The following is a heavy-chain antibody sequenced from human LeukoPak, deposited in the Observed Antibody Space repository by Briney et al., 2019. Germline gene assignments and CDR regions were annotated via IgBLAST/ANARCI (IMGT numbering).Heavy chain of an antibody. Sequence: GESLKISCTGSGYSFTSYWIGWVRQMPGKGLEWMGIIYPGDSDTRYSPSFQGQVTISADKSISTAYLQWSSLKASDTAMYYCARFLRGYGDYDYFDYWGQGTLATVSS. CDR1: GYSFTSYW. CDR3: ARFLRGYGDYDYFDY. D-gene: IGHD4-17*01. J-gene: IGHJ4*02. V-gene: IGHV5-51*01. CDR2: IYPGDSDT.